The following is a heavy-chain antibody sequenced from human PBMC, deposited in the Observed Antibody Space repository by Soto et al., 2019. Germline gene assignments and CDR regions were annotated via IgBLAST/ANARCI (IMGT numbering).Heavy chain of an antibody. V-gene: IGHV4-30-4*01. J-gene: IGHJ6*02. CDR1: GDSMNSGDYY. Sequence: QVQLQESGPGLVKPSQTLSLTCTVSGDSMNSGDYYWSWIRQSPGKGLEWIGHIYNRGSSYQYPSLHGRGHISVDRSKNQFFLTLTSVTVADTAVYYCDRDYWNSPYAMDVLCQGTAVTVSS. CDR2: IYNRGSS. CDR3: DRDYWNSPYAMDV. D-gene: IGHD1-7*01.